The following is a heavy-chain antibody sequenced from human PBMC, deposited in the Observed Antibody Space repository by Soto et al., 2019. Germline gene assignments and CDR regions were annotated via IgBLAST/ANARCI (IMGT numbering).Heavy chain of an antibody. Sequence: QVQLVQSGAEVKKPGSSVKVSCKASGGTFSSYAISWVRQAPGQGLEWMGGIIPIYGTANYAQKFQGRVTSTADESTSTAYMELSSLRSEDTAVYYCARDRSGLYYHRTFDYWGQGTLVTVSS. CDR3: ARDRSGLYYHRTFDY. J-gene: IGHJ4*02. V-gene: IGHV1-69*01. CDR1: GGTFSSYA. D-gene: IGHD3-22*01. CDR2: IIPIYGTA.